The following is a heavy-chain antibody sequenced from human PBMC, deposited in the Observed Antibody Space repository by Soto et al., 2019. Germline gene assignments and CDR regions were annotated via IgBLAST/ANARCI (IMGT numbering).Heavy chain of an antibody. V-gene: IGHV3-23*01. CDR1: GFTFSSYA. D-gene: IGHD6-6*01. CDR2: ISGSGGST. CDR3: AKDDHSSSSGFDY. Sequence: PGGSLRLSCAASGFTFSSYAMSWVRQALGKGLEWVSAISGSGGSTYYADSVKGRFTISRDNSKNTLYLQMNSLRAEDTAVYYCAKDDHSSSSGFDYWGQGTLVTVSS. J-gene: IGHJ4*02.